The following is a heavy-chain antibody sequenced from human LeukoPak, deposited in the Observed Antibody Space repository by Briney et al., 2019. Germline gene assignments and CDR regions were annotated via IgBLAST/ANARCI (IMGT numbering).Heavy chain of an antibody. CDR1: GYTFTNYY. D-gene: IGHD6-19*01. Sequence: GASVKVSCKASGYTFTNYYMHWVRQAPGQGLEWMGIINPSGGGTSYAQKFQGRLTMTRDTSTSTVYMELSSLRSEDTAVYYCARSIAVAGGYYYYYYMDVWGKGTTVTISS. CDR3: ARSIAVAGGYYYYYYMDV. J-gene: IGHJ6*03. V-gene: IGHV1-46*01. CDR2: INPSGGGT.